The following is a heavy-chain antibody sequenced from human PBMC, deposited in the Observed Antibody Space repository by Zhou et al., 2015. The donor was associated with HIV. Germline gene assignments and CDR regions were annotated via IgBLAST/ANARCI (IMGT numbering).Heavy chain of an antibody. CDR1: GYTFTSYD. CDR3: ARGIRNELFSDY. V-gene: IGHV1-8*01. J-gene: IGHJ4*02. CDR2: MNPNSGNT. Sequence: QVQLVQSGAEVKKPGASVKVSCKASGYTFTSYDINWVRQATGQGLEWMGWMNPNSGNTGITPKFRGRITMTGDTSINSAYMELSSLTPDDTAVYYCARGIRNELFSDYWGQGTLVTVSS. D-gene: IGHD1-1*01.